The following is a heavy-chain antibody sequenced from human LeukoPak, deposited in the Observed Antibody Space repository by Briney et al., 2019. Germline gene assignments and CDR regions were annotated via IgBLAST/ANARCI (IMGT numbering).Heavy chain of an antibody. CDR3: AKGAARDTYYYYYMDV. CDR2: FYYSESP. CDR1: GGSISSYY. D-gene: IGHD6-6*01. Sequence: SETLSLTCTVSGGSISSYYWSWIQKPPGKRQGWVGNFYYSESPIYSPSLKSRVTISVDTSKNQFSLKLSSVTAADTAVYYCAKGAARDTYYYYYMDVWGKGTTVTVSS. V-gene: IGHV4-59*01. J-gene: IGHJ6*03.